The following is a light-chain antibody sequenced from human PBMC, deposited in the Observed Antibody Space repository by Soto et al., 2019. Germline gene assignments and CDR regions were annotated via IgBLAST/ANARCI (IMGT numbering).Light chain of an antibody. Sequence: QSALTQPPSASGSLGQSVTISCTGTNSDVGGYNYVSWYQQRPGRAPKPIIYDVNKWPSGVPARFFGSKSGYTASLTVSGLRAEDEADYYCSSYSGSVSFVFGTGTKLTVL. V-gene: IGLV2-8*01. CDR1: NSDVGGYNY. CDR2: DVN. CDR3: SSYSGSVSFV. J-gene: IGLJ1*01.